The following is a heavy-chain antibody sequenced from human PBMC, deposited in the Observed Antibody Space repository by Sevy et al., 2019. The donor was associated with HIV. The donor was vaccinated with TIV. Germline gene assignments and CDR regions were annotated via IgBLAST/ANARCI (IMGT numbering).Heavy chain of an antibody. CDR3: AGENAWGRGYS. CDR2: IYYNGHI. J-gene: IGHJ4*02. Sequence: SETLSLTCTVSGGSITSLYWNWIRQPPGKGLEWIANIYYNGHINYNPSLTSRVTLSLDTSKNQSSVRLSSVTAADTAMYYCAGENAWGRGYSWGQGTLVTVSS. CDR1: GGSITSLY. D-gene: IGHD1-26*01. V-gene: IGHV4-59*08.